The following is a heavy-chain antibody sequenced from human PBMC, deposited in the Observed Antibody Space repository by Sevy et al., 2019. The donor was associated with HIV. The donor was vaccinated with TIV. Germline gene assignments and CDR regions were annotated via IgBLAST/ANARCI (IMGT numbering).Heavy chain of an antibody. CDR3: AREAPQHYDSSGYFTPYFDY. CDR1: GFTVSSYW. J-gene: IGHJ4*02. D-gene: IGHD3-22*01. Sequence: GGSLRLSCAASGFTVSSYWMSWVRQAPGKGLEWVANIKQDGSEKYYVDSVKGRFTISRDNAKNSLYLQMNSLRAEDTAVYYCAREAPQHYDSSGYFTPYFDYWGQGTLVTVSS. CDR2: IKQDGSEK. V-gene: IGHV3-7*03.